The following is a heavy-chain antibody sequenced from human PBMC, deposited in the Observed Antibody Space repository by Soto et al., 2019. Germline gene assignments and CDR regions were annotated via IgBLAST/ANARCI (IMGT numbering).Heavy chain of an antibody. V-gene: IGHV3-64D*06. J-gene: IGHJ6*02. Sequence: GGSLRLSCSASGFTFSSYAMHWVRQAPGKGLEYVSAIGSNGGSTYYADSVKGRFTISRDNSKNTLYLQMSSLRAEDTAVYYCVNLYWGYDSSDAEYYYYGMDVWGQGTTVTVSS. CDR3: VNLYWGYDSSDAEYYYYGMDV. CDR1: GFTFSSYA. CDR2: IGSNGGST. D-gene: IGHD3-22*01.